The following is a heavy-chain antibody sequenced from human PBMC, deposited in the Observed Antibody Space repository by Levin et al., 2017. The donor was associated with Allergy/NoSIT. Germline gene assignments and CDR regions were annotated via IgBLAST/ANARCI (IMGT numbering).Heavy chain of an antibody. J-gene: IGHJ3*02. Sequence: GGSLRLSCAASGFTFSTYAMSWVRQAPGKGLEWVSGITSSGGRTYYADSVKGRFTISRDISNNTLYLQMNSLRAEDTAVYYCAKDCNDISMLRGVRFSAFDTWGQGTVVTVSS. D-gene: IGHD3-10*01. CDR3: AKDCNDISMLRGVRFSAFDT. CDR2: ITSSGGRT. CDR1: GFTFSTYA. V-gene: IGHV3-23*01.